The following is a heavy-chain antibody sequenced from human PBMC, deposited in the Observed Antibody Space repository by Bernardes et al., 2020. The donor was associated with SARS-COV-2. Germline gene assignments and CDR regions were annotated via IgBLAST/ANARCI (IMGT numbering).Heavy chain of an antibody. CDR3: ARGIRNRHYFFGVDV. D-gene: IGHD1-20*01. J-gene: IGHJ6*02. Sequence: SVKVSCKASEGPFRDYAISWVRQAPGQGLEWLGGIIPRFDKTNYAQKFQGRVTIITDESTSAVYLVLTSLTSDDTAMYYCARGIRNRHYFFGVDVWGQGTTVIVCS. CDR2: IIPRFDKT. V-gene: IGHV1-69*05. CDR1: EGPFRDYA.